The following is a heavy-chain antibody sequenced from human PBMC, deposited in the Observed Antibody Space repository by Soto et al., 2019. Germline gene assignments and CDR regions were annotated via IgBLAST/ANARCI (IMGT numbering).Heavy chain of an antibody. CDR3: ARVLKGYYDSSGYAIDI. CDR2: IIPIFGTA. D-gene: IGHD3-22*01. J-gene: IGHJ3*02. Sequence: QVQLVQSGAEVKKPGSSVKVSCKASGGTFRSYAISWVRQAPAQGLEWMGGIIPIFGTANYAQKFQGRVTITADESTSTAYMALSSLRSEDTAVYYCARVLKGYYDSSGYAIDIWGQGTMVTVSS. CDR1: GGTFRSYA. V-gene: IGHV1-69*01.